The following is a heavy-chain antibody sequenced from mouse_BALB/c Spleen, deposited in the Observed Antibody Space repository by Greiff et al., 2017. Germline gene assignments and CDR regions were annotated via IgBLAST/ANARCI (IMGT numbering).Heavy chain of an antibody. CDR3: ARKRIGKAWFAY. V-gene: IGHV3-2*02. Sequence: EVMLVESGPGLVKPSQSLSLTCTVTGYSITSDYAWNWIRQFPGNKLEWMGYISYSGSTSYNPSLKSRISITRDTSKNQFFLQLNSVTTEDTATYYCARKRIGKAWFAYWGQGTLVTVSA. J-gene: IGHJ3*01. D-gene: IGHD2-1*01. CDR2: ISYSGST. CDR1: GYSITSDYA.